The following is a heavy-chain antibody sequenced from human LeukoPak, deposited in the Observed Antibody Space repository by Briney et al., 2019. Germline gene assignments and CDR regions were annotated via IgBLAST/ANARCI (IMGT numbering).Heavy chain of an antibody. CDR2: IGGNGDGT. V-gene: IGHV3-23*01. Sequence: PGGSLRLSCAASGLTFSNYAMSWVRQAPGKGLEWVSAIGGNGDGTYYADSVKGRFTISRDNSKNTLYLQMNSLTAEDTAVYYCARDRGDDYFDYWGQGTLVTVSS. J-gene: IGHJ4*02. CDR1: GLTFSNYA. CDR3: ARDRGDDYFDY. D-gene: IGHD2-21*02.